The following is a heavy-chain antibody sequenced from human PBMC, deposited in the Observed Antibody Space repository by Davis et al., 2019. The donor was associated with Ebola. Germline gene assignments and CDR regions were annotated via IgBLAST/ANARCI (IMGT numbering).Heavy chain of an antibody. Sequence: GESLKISCAASGFTFSSYSMNWVRQAPGKGLEWVSYISSSSSYTNYADSVKGRFTISRDNAKNSLYLQMNSLRAEDTAVYYCARVYGDAFDIWGQGTMVTVSS. CDR2: ISSSSSYT. CDR3: ARVYGDAFDI. CDR1: GFTFSSYS. J-gene: IGHJ3*02. V-gene: IGHV3-21*05. D-gene: IGHD3-16*01.